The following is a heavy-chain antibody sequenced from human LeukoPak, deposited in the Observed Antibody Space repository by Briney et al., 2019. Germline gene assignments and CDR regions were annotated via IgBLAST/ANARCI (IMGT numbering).Heavy chain of an antibody. D-gene: IGHD4-23*01. CDR2: ISSSSSTI. V-gene: IGHV3-48*01. CDR3: ARSYGGNFYYFDY. J-gene: IGHJ4*02. CDR1: GFTFSSYS. Sequence: GGSLRLSCAASGFTFSSYSMNWVRQAPGKGLEWVSYISSSSSTIYYADSVKGRFTISRDNAKNSLYLQMNSLRAEDTAVYYCARSYGGNFYYFDYWGQGTLVTVSS.